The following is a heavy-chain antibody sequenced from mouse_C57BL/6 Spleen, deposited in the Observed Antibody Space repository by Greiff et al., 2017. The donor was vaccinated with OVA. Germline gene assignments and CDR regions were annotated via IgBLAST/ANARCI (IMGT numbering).Heavy chain of an antibody. J-gene: IGHJ2*01. CDR2: IYPGDGDT. V-gene: IGHV1-82*01. CDR3: APVYYGNSFLDY. Sequence: VKLMESGPELVKPGASVKISCKASGYAFSSSWMNWVKQRPGKGLEWIGRIYPGDGDTNYNGKFKGKATLTADKSSSTAYMQLSSLTSEDSAVYFCAPVYYGNSFLDYWGQGTTLTVSS. D-gene: IGHD2-1*01. CDR1: GYAFSSSW.